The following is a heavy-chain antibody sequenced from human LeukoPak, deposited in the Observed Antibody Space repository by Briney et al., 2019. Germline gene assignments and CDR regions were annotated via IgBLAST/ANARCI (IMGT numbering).Heavy chain of an antibody. D-gene: IGHD3-16*01. CDR2: VYYSGST. J-gene: IGHJ3*02. Sequence: ASETLSLTCTVSGGSISSYSWSWIRQPPGKGLEWIGYVYYSGSTNYNPSLKSRVTISVDTSKKQFSLKLSSATAADTAVYYCARVLDLSKRGLDAFDIWGQGTMVTVSS. V-gene: IGHV4-59*01. CDR3: ARVLDLSKRGLDAFDI. CDR1: GGSISSYS.